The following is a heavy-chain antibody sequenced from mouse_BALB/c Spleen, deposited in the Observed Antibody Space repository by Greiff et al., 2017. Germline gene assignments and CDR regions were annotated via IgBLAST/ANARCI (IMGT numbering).Heavy chain of an antibody. D-gene: IGHD1-1*01. CDR3: ARYGSREAWFAY. CDR1: GYTFSSYW. V-gene: IGHV1-9*01. CDR2: ILPGSGST. Sequence: QVQLQQSGAELMKPGASVKISCKATGYTFSSYWIEWVKQRPGHGLEWIGEILPGSGSTNYNEKFKGKATFTADTSSNTAYMQLSSLTSEDSAVYYCARYGSREAWFAYWGQGTLVTVSA. J-gene: IGHJ3*01.